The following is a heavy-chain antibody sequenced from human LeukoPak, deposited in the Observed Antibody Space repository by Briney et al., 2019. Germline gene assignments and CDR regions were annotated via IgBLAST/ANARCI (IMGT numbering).Heavy chain of an antibody. V-gene: IGHV3-48*03. D-gene: IGHD5-18*01. CDR3: AREGLGYGDFDY. CDR2: ISNRDKDT. J-gene: IGHJ4*02. CDR1: GLSFSSFK. Sequence: GGSLRLSCAASGLSFSSFKMTWVRQAPGKGLEWVSYISNRDKDTNYADSVKGRFTISRDNAKNSLYLQMNSLRAEDTAVYYCAREGLGYGDFDYWGQGTLVTVSS.